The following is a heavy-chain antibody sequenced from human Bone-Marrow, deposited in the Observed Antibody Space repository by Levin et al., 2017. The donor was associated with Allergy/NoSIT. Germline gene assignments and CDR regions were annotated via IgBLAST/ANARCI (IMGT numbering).Heavy chain of an antibody. J-gene: IGHJ4*02. CDR3: AKGAGWVAGAVALI. D-gene: IGHD6-19*01. Sequence: GGSLRLSCAASGFTFNSYALSWVRQAPGKGLEWVSAISGSGSSTYYADSVKGRFTISRANSKTTTYLQMHSLRPADTSVDYWAKGAGWVAGAVALIWGQGTLVTVSS. CDR2: ISGSGSST. V-gene: IGHV3-23*01. CDR1: GFTFNSYA.